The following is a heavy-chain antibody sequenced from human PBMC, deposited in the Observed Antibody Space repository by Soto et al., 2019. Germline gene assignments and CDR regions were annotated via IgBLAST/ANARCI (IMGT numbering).Heavy chain of an antibody. J-gene: IGHJ4*02. V-gene: IGHV4-59*01. D-gene: IGHD4-17*01. Sequence: SETLSLTCTVSGGSISSYYLSWIRQPPGRGLECIGYIYNSGSTNYNPSLKSRVTISVDTSKNQFSLKLSSVTAADTAVYYCAYGDSRGPFDSWGQGTLVTVSS. CDR2: IYNSGST. CDR3: AYGDSRGPFDS. CDR1: GGSISSYY.